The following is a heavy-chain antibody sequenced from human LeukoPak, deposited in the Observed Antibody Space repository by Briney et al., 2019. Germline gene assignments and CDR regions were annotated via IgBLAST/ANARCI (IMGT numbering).Heavy chain of an antibody. CDR1: GYKFIDDY. J-gene: IGHJ4*02. Sequence: ASLKVSCKASGYKFIDDYMHWVRQAPGQGLEFMGWINPDSGFTNYAQKFKGRVTMTRDTSISTAYLEVRRLTSDDTAVYYCAPTAEAYTSWWKVWGQGTLVTVSS. D-gene: IGHD3-16*01. V-gene: IGHV1-2*02. CDR2: INPDSGFT. CDR3: APTAEAYTSWWKV.